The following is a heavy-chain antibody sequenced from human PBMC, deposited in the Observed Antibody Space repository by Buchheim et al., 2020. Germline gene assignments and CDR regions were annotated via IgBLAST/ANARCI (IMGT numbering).Heavy chain of an antibody. D-gene: IGHD3-22*01. CDR3: ARDLRYDSSGYFDY. CDR1: GFTFSSYA. J-gene: IGHJ4*02. CDR2: ISYDGSNK. Sequence: QVQLVESGGGVVQPGRSLRLSCAASGFTFSSYAMHWVRQAPGKGLEWVAVISYDGSNKYYADSVKGRFTISRDNSKNPLYLQMNSLRAEDTAVYYCARDLRYDSSGYFDYWGQGTL. V-gene: IGHV3-30*04.